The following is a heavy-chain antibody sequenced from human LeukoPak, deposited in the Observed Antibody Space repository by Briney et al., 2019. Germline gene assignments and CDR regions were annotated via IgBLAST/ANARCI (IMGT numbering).Heavy chain of an antibody. CDR1: GFTFDDYA. CDR3: AKDRGGYCSGGSCRYYYYYGMDV. V-gene: IGHV3-9*01. CDR2: ISWNSGSI. Sequence: GGSLRLSCAASGFTFDDYAMHWVRQAPGKGLEWVSGISWNSGSIGYADSVKGRFTISRDSAKNSLYLQMNSLRAEDTALYYCAKDRGGYCSGGSCRYYYYYGMDVWGQGTTVTVSS. J-gene: IGHJ6*02. D-gene: IGHD2-15*01.